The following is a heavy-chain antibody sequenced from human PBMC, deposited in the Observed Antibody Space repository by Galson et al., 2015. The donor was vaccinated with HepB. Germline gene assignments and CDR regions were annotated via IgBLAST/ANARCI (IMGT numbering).Heavy chain of an antibody. J-gene: IGHJ6*02. Sequence: ATLSLTCTVSGGAISNSYWAWIRQPPGKGLQWIGHVSFRGSTTYNPSLKSRVTISLDTSKRHVSLKVTSVTAADTAMYYCARALGGSYFYGMDVWGQGTTVAVSS. CDR2: VSFRGST. CDR3: ARALGGSYFYGMDV. V-gene: IGHV4-59*08. D-gene: IGHD3-16*02. CDR1: GGAISNSY.